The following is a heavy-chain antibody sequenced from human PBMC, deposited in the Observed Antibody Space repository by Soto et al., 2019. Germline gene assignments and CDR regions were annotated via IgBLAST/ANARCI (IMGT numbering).Heavy chain of an antibody. CDR3: ARADSGYAHGYYYYGMDV. V-gene: IGHV3-48*01. Sequence: PGGSLRLSCAASGFTFSSYSMDWVRQAPGKGLEWVSYISSSSSTISYADSVKGRFTLSRDNAKNSLYLQMNSLRAEDTAVYYCARADSGYAHGYYYYGMDVWGQGTTVTVSS. J-gene: IGHJ6*02. CDR2: ISSSSSTI. CDR1: GFTFSSYS. D-gene: IGHD5-12*01.